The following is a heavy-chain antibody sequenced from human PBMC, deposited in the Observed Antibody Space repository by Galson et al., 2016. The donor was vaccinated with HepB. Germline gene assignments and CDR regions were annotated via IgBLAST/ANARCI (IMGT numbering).Heavy chain of an antibody. D-gene: IGHD3-10*01. J-gene: IGHJ5*02. CDR3: ARGPPDYLDSGNFYSGLFDP. Sequence: LTCSVSGGAINAAYHWSWIRQHPGKGLEWIGYISYTGLTNYKSFQQSRITMSIDTSKNQFSLRFSAVNPADMATYYCARGPPDYLDSGNFYSGLFDPWGRGTLVTVSS. CDR2: ISYTGLT. V-gene: IGHV4-31*03. CDR1: GGAINAAYH.